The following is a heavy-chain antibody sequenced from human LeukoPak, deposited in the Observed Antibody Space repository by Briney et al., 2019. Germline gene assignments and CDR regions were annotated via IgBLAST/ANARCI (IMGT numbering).Heavy chain of an antibody. Sequence: PGGSLRLSCAASGFTFSNAWMSWVRQAPGKGLEWVGRIKSKTDGGTTDYAAPVNGRFTISRDDSKNTLYLQMNSLKTEDTAVYYCTTGPRGSSSSTDYWGQGTLVTVSS. CDR1: GFTFSNAW. J-gene: IGHJ4*02. CDR2: IKSKTDGGTT. D-gene: IGHD6-6*01. V-gene: IGHV3-15*01. CDR3: TTGPRGSSSSTDY.